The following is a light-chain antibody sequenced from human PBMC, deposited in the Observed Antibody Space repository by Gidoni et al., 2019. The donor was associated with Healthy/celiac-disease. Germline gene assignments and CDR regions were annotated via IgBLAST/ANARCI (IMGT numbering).Light chain of an antibody. CDR3: QQRSNSYT. CDR2: DAS. CDR1: QSVSSY. J-gene: IGKJ2*01. Sequence: EIALTQSPATLSLSPGERATLSCRASQSVSSYLAWYQQKPGQAPRLLIYDASNRATGIPARFSGSGSGTDFTLTISSPEPEDFAVYYCQQRSNSYTFGQGTKLEIK. V-gene: IGKV3-11*01.